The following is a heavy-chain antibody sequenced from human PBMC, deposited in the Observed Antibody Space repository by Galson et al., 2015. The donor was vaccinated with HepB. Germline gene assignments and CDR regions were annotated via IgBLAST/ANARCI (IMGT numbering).Heavy chain of an antibody. J-gene: IGHJ4*02. D-gene: IGHD6-13*01. V-gene: IGHV3-15*01. Sequence: SLRLSCAASGFIFTNAWMSWVRQAPGKGLEWVGRIKSKTDGGTTDYAAPVKGRFTISRDDSQNTLYLQMNSLKIEDTSVYYCTTHISSSDSWGQGTLVTVSS. CDR3: TTHISSSDS. CDR1: GFIFTNAW. CDR2: IKSKTDGGTT.